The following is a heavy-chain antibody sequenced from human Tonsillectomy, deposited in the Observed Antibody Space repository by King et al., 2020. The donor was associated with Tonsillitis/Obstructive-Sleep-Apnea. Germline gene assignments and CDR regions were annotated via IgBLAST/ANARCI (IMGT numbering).Heavy chain of an antibody. J-gene: IGHJ4*02. V-gene: IGHV4-34*01. CDR3: ARGRDIVVVPAAVYSSSHDY. CDR1: GGSFSGYY. Sequence: VQLQQWGAGLLKPSETLSLTCAVYGGSFSGYYWSWIRQPPGKGLEWIGEINHSGSTNYNPSLKSRVTISVDTSKNQFSLKLSSVTAADTAVYYCARGRDIVVVPAAVYSSSHDYWGQGTLVTVSS. CDR2: INHSGST. D-gene: IGHD2-2*01.